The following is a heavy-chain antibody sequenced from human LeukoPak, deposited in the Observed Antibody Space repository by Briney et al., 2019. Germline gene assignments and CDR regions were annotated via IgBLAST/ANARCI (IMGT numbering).Heavy chain of an antibody. V-gene: IGHV2-5*01. Sequence: ESGPTLVKPTQTLTLTCTFSGFSLSTSGVGVGWIRQPPGKALEWLALIYWNDDKRYSPSLKSRLTITRDTSKNQVVLTMTNMDPVDIATYYCAHLAVAGANFDYWGQGTLVTVSS. D-gene: IGHD6-19*01. CDR2: IYWNDDK. CDR1: GFSLSTSGVG. CDR3: AHLAVAGANFDY. J-gene: IGHJ4*02.